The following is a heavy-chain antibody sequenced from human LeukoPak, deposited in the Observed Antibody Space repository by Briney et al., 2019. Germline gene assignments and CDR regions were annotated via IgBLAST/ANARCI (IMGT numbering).Heavy chain of an antibody. D-gene: IGHD2-2*01. J-gene: IGHJ4*02. Sequence: PGGSLRLSCAASGFTFSTYAMHWVRQAPGKGLEWVSAISGSGGSTYYADSVKGRFTISRDNSKNTLYLQMNSLRAEDTAVYYCATHWIVVPAAIEMEGVNYWGQGTLVTVSS. V-gene: IGHV3-23*01. CDR2: ISGSGGST. CDR3: ATHWIVVPAAIEMEGVNY. CDR1: GFTFSTYA.